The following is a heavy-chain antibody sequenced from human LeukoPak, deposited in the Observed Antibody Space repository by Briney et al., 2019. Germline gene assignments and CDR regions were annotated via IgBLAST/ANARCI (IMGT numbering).Heavy chain of an antibody. V-gene: IGHV1-8*01. CDR2: MNPNSGNT. CDR3: ARGPPNWGFDF. CDR1: GYTFTSYD. D-gene: IGHD7-27*01. Sequence: ASVKVSCKASGYTFTSYDINWVRQATGQGLEWMGWMNPNSGNTGYAQKFQSRVTMTRDTSISTAYMELTSLRSEDTAIYYCARGPPNWGFDFWGQGALVTVSS. J-gene: IGHJ4*02.